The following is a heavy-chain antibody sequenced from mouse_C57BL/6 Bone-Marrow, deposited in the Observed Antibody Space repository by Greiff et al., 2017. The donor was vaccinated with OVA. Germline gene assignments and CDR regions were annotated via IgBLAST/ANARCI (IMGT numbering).Heavy chain of an antibody. CDR3: ARSDYGSSYYWYFDV. D-gene: IGHD1-1*01. CDR1: GYTFTSYW. J-gene: IGHJ1*03. V-gene: IGHV1-64*01. CDR2: IHPNSGST. Sequence: QVQLKQPGAELVKPGASVKLSCKASGYTFTSYWMHWVKQRPGQGREWIGMIHPNSGSTNYNEKFKSKATLTVDKSSSTAYMQLSSLTSEDSAVYYCARSDYGSSYYWYFDVWGTGTTVTVSS.